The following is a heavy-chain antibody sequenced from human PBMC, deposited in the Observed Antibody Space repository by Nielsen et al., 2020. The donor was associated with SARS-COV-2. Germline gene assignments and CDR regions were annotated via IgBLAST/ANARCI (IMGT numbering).Heavy chain of an antibody. CDR1: GYTFTSYY. Sequence: ASVKVSCKASGYTFTSYYMHWVRQAPGQGLEWMGIINPSGGSTSYAQKFQGRVTMTEDTSTDTAYMELSSLGSEDTAVYYCATVELEWGQGTLVTVSS. J-gene: IGHJ4*02. V-gene: IGHV1-46*01. CDR3: ATVELE. CDR2: INPSGGST. D-gene: IGHD1-1*01.